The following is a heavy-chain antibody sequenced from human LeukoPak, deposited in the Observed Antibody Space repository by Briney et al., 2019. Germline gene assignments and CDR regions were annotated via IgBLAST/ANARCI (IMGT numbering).Heavy chain of an antibody. D-gene: IGHD6-13*01. CDR3: AKDRTAALYYFDS. J-gene: IGHJ4*02. CDR2: IAGRSETT. CDR1: GFTFDDYA. V-gene: IGHV3-23*01. Sequence: GGSLRLSCVASGFTFDDYAMTWVRQTPGRGLEWLSTIAGRSETTYYADSVKGRFTISRDTSQSTVFLQMDSLRAEDTAVYYCAKDRTAALYYFDSWGQGTLVTVSS.